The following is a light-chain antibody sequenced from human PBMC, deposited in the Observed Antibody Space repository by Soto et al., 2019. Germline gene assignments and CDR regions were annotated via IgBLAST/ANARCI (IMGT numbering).Light chain of an antibody. CDR3: QHYGSSPT. CDR2: DAS. Sequence: EIVLTQSPGTLSLSPGERANLSCRASQSLSSSQLAWHQQKPGQATRLLIDDASSRAIGLPHRFSGRGSGTDFTLTLSILEPEDFAVYYCQHYGSSPTFGGGTKLEIK. J-gene: IGKJ4*01. CDR1: QSLSSSQ. V-gene: IGKV3-20*01.